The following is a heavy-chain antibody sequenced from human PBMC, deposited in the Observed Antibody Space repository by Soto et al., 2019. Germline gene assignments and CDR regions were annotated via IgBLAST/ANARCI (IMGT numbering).Heavy chain of an antibody. D-gene: IGHD3-10*01. CDR3: ARGITLVRGVTQNNWFDP. J-gene: IGHJ5*02. Sequence: ASVKVSCKASGGTFSSYAISWVRQAPGQGLEWMGWISAYNGNTNYAQKLQGRVTMTTDTSTSTAYMELRSLRSDDTAVYYCARGITLVRGVTQNNWFDPWGQGTLVTVSS. CDR1: GGTFSSYA. CDR2: ISAYNGNT. V-gene: IGHV1-18*01.